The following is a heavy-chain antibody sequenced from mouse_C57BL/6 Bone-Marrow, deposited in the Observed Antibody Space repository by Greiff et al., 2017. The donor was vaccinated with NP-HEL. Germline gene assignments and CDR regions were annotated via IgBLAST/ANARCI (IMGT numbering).Heavy chain of an antibody. CDR1: GYTFTSYW. J-gene: IGHJ3*01. Sequence: VQLQQPGAELVRPGTSVKLSCKASGYTFTSYWMHWVKQRPGQGLEWIGVIDPSDSYTNYNQKFKGKATLTVDTSSSTAYMQLSSLTSEDSAVYYCARWRGAMARDFFAYWGQGTLVTVSA. CDR3: ARWRGAMARDFFAY. CDR2: IDPSDSYT. V-gene: IGHV1-59*01. D-gene: IGHD1-1*02.